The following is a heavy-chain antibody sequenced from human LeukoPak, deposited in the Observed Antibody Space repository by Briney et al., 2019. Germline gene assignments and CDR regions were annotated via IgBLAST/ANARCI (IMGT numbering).Heavy chain of an antibody. CDR1: GGSISSSNW. V-gene: IGHV4-4*02. D-gene: IGHD3-10*01. J-gene: IGHJ3*02. Sequence: PSETLSLTCAVSGGSISSSNWWSWVRQPPGKGLEWIGEIYHSGSTNYNPSLKSRVTISVDKSKNQFSLKLSSVTAADTAVYYCARARLLSQDGSGSDDAFDIWGQGTMVTVSS. CDR2: IYHSGST. CDR3: ARARLLSQDGSGSDDAFDI.